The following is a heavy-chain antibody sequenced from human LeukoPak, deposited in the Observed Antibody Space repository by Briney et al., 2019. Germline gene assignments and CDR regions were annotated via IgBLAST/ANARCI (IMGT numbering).Heavy chain of an antibody. Sequence: GGSLRLSCAASGFTFSSYGMHWVRQAPGNGLEWVAVIWYDGSNKYYADSVKGRFTISRDNSKNTLYLQMNSLRAEDTAVYYCARGSRISYYFDYWGQGTLVTVSS. D-gene: IGHD2/OR15-2a*01. CDR1: GFTFSSYG. CDR2: IWYDGSNK. CDR3: ARGSRISYYFDY. V-gene: IGHV3-33*01. J-gene: IGHJ4*02.